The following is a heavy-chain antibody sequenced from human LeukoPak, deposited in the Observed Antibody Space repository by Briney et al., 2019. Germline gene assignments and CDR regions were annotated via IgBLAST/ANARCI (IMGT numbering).Heavy chain of an antibody. CDR1: GFTFSSYA. Sequence: GGSLRLSCGASGFTFSSYAMHWVRQAPGKGLEWVAVISYDGSNTYYADSVKGRITFSRDNSKNTLYLQMNSLRPEDTAVYYCARDPWYSSAWYIDYWGQGTLVTVSS. V-gene: IGHV3-30-3*01. D-gene: IGHD6-19*01. CDR2: ISYDGSNT. CDR3: ARDPWYSSAWYIDY. J-gene: IGHJ4*02.